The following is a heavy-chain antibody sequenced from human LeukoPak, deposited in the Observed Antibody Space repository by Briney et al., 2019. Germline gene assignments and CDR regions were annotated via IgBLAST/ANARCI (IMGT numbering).Heavy chain of an antibody. D-gene: IGHD3-9*01. CDR1: GGSISSSSYY. V-gene: IGHV4-61*03. CDR3: ARRRVLTGSSRGDAFDI. J-gene: IGHJ3*02. CDR2: SYYSGST. Sequence: KPSETLSLTCTVSGGSISSSSYYWNWIRQAPGKGLEWIGYSYYSGSTKYNPSFTSRVTISIDTSKKHFSLKLNSVTAADTAVYYCARRRVLTGSSRGDAFDIWGQGTVVTVSS.